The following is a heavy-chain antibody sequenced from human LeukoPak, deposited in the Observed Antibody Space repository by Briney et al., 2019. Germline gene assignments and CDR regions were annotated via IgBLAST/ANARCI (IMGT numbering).Heavy chain of an antibody. CDR2: INHSGST. CDR3: ARGGYSGYDS. J-gene: IGHJ4*02. V-gene: IGHV4-34*01. D-gene: IGHD5-12*01. Sequence: SETLSLTCAVYGGSFSGYYWSWIRQPPGKGLDWIGEINHSGSTNYNPSLKSRVTISVDTSKNQFSLKLSSVTAADTAVYYCARGGYSGYDSWGQGTLVTVSS. CDR1: GGSFSGYY.